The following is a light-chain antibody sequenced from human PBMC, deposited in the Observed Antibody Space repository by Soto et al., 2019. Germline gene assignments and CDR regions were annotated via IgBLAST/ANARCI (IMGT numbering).Light chain of an antibody. V-gene: IGKV1-5*03. CDR1: QTINDW. Sequence: DMQMTQSPSTLSASVGDRVTITCRANQTINDWLAWYQQKPGKAPKLLIYGAYNLQTGVPSRFSGSGSGTEFTLTINSLQPDDFATYYCQRYNYYFGGGTKVDFK. CDR2: GAY. J-gene: IGKJ4*01. CDR3: QRYNYY.